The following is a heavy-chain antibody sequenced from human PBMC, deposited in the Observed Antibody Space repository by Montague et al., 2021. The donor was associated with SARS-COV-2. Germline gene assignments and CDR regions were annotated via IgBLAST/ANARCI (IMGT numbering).Heavy chain of an antibody. CDR1: GGSISSYY. CDR2: IYYSGST. Sequence: SETLSLTCTVPGGSISSYYWSWIRQPPGKGLEWIGYIYYSGSTNYNPSLKSRVTISVDTSKNQFSLKLSSVTAADTAVYYCARRSVGYCSGGSCYPAFDPWGQGTLVTVSS. CDR3: ARRSVGYCSGGSCYPAFDP. V-gene: IGHV4-59*01. J-gene: IGHJ5*02. D-gene: IGHD2-15*01.